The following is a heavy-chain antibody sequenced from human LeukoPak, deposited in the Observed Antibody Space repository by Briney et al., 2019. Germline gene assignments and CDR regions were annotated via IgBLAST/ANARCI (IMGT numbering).Heavy chain of an antibody. CDR2: INHSGST. CDR1: GGSFSGYY. V-gene: IGHV4-34*01. D-gene: IGHD4-17*01. J-gene: IGHJ5*02. CDR3: ARGARRVYGDYGRFDP. Sequence: SETLSLTCAVYGGSFSGYYWSWIRQPPGKGLEWIGEINHSGSTNYNPSLKSRVTISVDTSKNQFSLKLSSVTAADTAVYYCARGARRVYGDYGRFDPWGQGTLVTVSS.